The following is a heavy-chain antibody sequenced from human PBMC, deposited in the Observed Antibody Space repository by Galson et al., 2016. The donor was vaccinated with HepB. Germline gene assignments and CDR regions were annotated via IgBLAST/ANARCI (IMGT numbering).Heavy chain of an antibody. CDR3: ARDSCCTRTICYPYYFDF. D-gene: IGHD2-2*01. CDR1: GFTFSASG. V-gene: IGHV3-30*03. CDR2: ISFDGSNQ. J-gene: IGHJ4*02. Sequence: SLRLSCAASGFTFSASGMHWVRQAPGKGPEWLAVISFDGSNQFYADSVKGRFTISRDNSNNTLHLQMHSLRVEDTALYYCARDSCCTRTICYPYYFDFWGQGTLVAVSS.